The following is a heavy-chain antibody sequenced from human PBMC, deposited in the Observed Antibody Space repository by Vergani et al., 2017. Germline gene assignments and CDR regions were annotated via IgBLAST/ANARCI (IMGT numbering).Heavy chain of an antibody. Sequence: EVQLVQSGAEVKKPGESLKISCKGSGYSFTSYWIGWVRQMPGKGLAWMGVIYPGDSDTRYSPSFQGQGTISADKSISTAYPQWSSLKASNTAMYYCARGGYCSSTSCSIGYAFDIWGQGTMVTVSS. CDR1: GYSFTSYW. D-gene: IGHD2-2*01. J-gene: IGHJ3*02. CDR3: ARGGYCSSTSCSIGYAFDI. CDR2: IYPGDSDT. V-gene: IGHV5-51*01.